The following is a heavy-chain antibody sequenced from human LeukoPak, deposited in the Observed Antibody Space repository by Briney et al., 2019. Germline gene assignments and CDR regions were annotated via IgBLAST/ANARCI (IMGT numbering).Heavy chain of an antibody. CDR2: IYYSGST. Sequence: PSETLTLTCSVSCGSVSSGRFYWTGIRQPPGKGLEWIGYIYYSGSTNYNPSLNSRVSISVDTSKNQFSMTMTSLTAADTAVYYCARKEDSNSWLDFYSWGQGTLVTVSS. V-gene: IGHV4-61*01. D-gene: IGHD6-13*01. CDR1: CGSVSSGRFY. J-gene: IGHJ4*02. CDR3: ARKEDSNSWLDFYS.